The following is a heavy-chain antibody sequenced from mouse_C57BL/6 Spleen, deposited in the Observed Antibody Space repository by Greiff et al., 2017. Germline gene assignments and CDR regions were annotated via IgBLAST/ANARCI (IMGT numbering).Heavy chain of an antibody. J-gene: IGHJ2*01. V-gene: IGHV1-82*01. CDR2: IYPGDGDT. Sequence: VQLQQSGPELVKPGASVKISCKASGYAFSSSWMNWVKQRPGQGLEWIGRIYPGDGDTNYNGKFKGKATLTADKSSSTAYMQLSSLTSEDSAVYFCARGGGFYYFDYWGQGTTLTVSS. CDR1: GYAFSSSW. CDR3: ARGGGFYYFDY. D-gene: IGHD1-1*02.